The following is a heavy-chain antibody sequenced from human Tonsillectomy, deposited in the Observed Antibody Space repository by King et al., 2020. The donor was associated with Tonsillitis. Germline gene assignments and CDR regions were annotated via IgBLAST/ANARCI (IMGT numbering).Heavy chain of an antibody. Sequence: VQLVESWGGLVKPGCSLKLSCASSRINFSDYYISLIRQAPGKGLELVSYISSSGNNISYPDSVQGRFTISRDNAKNSLYLQMNSLRAEDTAVYYCARGQILDYWGQGTLVTVSS. CDR1: RINFSDYY. CDR2: ISSSGNNI. J-gene: IGHJ4*02. CDR3: ARGQILDY. V-gene: IGHV3-11*01.